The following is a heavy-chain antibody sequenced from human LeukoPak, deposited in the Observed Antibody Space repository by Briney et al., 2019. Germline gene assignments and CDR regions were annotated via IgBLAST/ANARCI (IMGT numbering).Heavy chain of an antibody. J-gene: IGHJ3*02. D-gene: IGHD3-3*01. CDR2: INHSGST. V-gene: IGHV4-34*01. CDR1: GGSFSGYY. CDR3: ARAPYYDFWSGYYTGIHAFDI. Sequence: SETLSLTCAVYGGSFSGYYWSWIRQPPGKGLEWMGEINHSGSTNYNPSLKSRVTISVDTSKNQFSLKLSSVTAADTAVYYCARAPYYDFWSGYYTGIHAFDIWGQGTMVTVSS.